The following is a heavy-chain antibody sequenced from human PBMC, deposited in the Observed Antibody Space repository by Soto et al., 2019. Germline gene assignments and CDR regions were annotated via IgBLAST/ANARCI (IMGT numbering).Heavy chain of an antibody. CDR2: FDPEDGET. D-gene: IGHD3-22*01. V-gene: IGHV1-24*01. Sequence: ASVKVSCKVSGYTLTELSMHWVRQAPGKGLEWMGGFDPEDGETIYAQKFQGRVTMTEDTSTDTAYMELSSLRSEDTAVYYCATLGILENSSGYPDYWGQGTLVTVSS. CDR1: GYTLTELS. CDR3: ATLGILENSSGYPDY. J-gene: IGHJ4*02.